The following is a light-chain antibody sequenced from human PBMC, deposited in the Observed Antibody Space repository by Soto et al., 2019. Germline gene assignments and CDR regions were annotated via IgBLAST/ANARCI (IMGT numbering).Light chain of an antibody. V-gene: IGKV3-11*01. CDR1: QSFSNY. CDR2: DAS. Sequence: EIVLTQSPATLSVSPGERATLSCRASQSFSNYLAWYQHKPGQPPRLLIYDASNRATGIPARFSGSGSGTDFTLTISSLEPEDFAVYYWQQRVSWPYTFGQGTKLEIK. CDR3: QQRVSWPYT. J-gene: IGKJ2*01.